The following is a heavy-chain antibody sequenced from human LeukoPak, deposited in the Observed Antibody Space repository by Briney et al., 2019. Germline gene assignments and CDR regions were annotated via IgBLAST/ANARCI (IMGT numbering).Heavy chain of an antibody. Sequence: SVTVSCKASGGTFSSYAISWVRQAPGQGLEWMGGIIPIFGTANYAQKFQGRVTMTTDTSTSTAYMELRSLRSDDTAVYYCARGKPINFDYWGQGTLVTVSS. V-gene: IGHV1-69*05. J-gene: IGHJ4*02. CDR2: IIPIFGTA. CDR1: GGTFSSYA. CDR3: ARGKPINFDY.